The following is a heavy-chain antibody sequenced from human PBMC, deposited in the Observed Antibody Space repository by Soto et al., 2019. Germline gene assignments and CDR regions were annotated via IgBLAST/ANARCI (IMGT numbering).Heavy chain of an antibody. V-gene: IGHV3-21*01. Sequence: GGSLRLSCAASGFTFSSYSMNWVRQAPGKGLEWVSSISSSSSYIYYADSVKGRFTISRDNAKNSLYLQMNSLRAEDTAVYYCARSYQVLRYFDWLLPNFDYWGQGTLVTVSS. CDR2: ISSSSSYI. CDR3: ARSYQVLRYFDWLLPNFDY. CDR1: GFTFSSYS. D-gene: IGHD3-9*01. J-gene: IGHJ4*02.